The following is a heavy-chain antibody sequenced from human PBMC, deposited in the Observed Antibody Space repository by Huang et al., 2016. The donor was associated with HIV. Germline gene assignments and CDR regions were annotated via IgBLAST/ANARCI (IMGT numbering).Heavy chain of an antibody. CDR3: AKGSERSLTGPKYQYYFDY. V-gene: IGHV3-23*01. CDR1: IFTFSTSA. J-gene: IGHJ4*02. Sequence: EVQLLASGGGLVQPGGSLRLSCAASIFTFSTSAMSWVRQAPGKGLESVSGISGSGSRTYYADSVKGRFTISRDNSRNTLYLQMKSLRVEDTAIYYCAKGSERSLTGPKYQYYFDYWGQGTLVTVSS. D-gene: IGHD3-3*01. CDR2: ISGSGSRT.